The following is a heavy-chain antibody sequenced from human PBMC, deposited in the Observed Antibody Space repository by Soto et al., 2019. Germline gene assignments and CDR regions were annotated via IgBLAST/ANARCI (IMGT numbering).Heavy chain of an antibody. CDR3: VHIHRSSVSCFLDFDY. D-gene: IGHD6-19*01. J-gene: IGHJ4*02. CDR2: IYWDDDK. CDR1: GFSLSTSGVG. V-gene: IGHV2-5*02. Sequence: QITLKESGPTLVKPTQTLTLTCSFSGFSLSTSGVGVGWIRQPPGKALEWLALIYWDDDKRYSPSLKSRLTISKVTFKNPVVLTMTNMDPVDTATCYRVHIHRSSVSCFLDFDYWGQGTLVTVSS.